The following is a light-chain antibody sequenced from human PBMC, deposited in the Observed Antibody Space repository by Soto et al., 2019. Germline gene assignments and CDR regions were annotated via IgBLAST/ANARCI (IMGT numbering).Light chain of an antibody. V-gene: IGKV3-20*01. CDR2: GAS. Sequence: EIVLTQSPGTLSLSPGERATLSCRASQSVTSNYLAWYQQKPGQAPRLLIFGASSRATGIPDEFSGSGSGTDFTLTISRLEPDDFAVYYCQRYGGPSWTFGQGTKVDI. CDR1: QSVTSNY. CDR3: QRYGGPSWT. J-gene: IGKJ1*01.